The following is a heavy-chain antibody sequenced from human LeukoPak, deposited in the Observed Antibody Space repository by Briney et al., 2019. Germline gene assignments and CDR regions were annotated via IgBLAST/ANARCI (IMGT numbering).Heavy chain of an antibody. J-gene: IGHJ6*03. V-gene: IGHV4-39*01. Sequence: PSETLTLTCTASGGTISSSSYYWGWLRQPPGQGLVWIESIYYSGGTYYNPSVKSRVTISVDTSKNQFSLKLSSVTAADTVVYYCARSYSSSSHYYYYYMDVWGKGTTVTVSS. D-gene: IGHD6-6*01. CDR3: ARSYSSSSHYYYYYMDV. CDR2: IYYSGGT. CDR1: GGTISSSSYY.